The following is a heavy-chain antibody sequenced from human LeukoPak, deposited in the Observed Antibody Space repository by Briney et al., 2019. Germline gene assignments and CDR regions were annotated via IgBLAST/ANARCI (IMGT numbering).Heavy chain of an antibody. J-gene: IGHJ4*02. CDR1: GYTFTDYY. Sequence: VASVKVSCKASGYTFTDYYMHWARQAPGQGLEWMGWINPNSGGTNYAQKFQVRVSMTRDTSISTAYMELSRLRSDDTAVYYCARDLGTYYFDYWGQGTLVTVSS. V-gene: IGHV1-2*02. CDR3: ARDLGTYYFDY. D-gene: IGHD3-16*01. CDR2: INPNSGGT.